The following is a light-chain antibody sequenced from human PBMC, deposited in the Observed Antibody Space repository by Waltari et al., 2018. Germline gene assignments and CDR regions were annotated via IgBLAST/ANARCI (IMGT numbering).Light chain of an antibody. CDR3: MQGTHFPPS. CDR1: QSLLHSNGNTY. Sequence: DVVMTQSPLSLPITPGQPASMTCRSSQSLLHSNGNTYLSWFLQKPGQPPRRLIYKVSNRDSGVPDRFSGSVAGTDFTLKISRVEAEDVGVYYCMQGTHFPPSFGQGTKVEIK. V-gene: IGKV2-30*02. CDR2: KVS. J-gene: IGKJ2*03.